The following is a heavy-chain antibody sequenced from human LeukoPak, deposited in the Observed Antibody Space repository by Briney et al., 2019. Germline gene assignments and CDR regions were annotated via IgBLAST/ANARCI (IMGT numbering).Heavy chain of an antibody. CDR2: IGASGGST. D-gene: IGHD2-21*01. V-gene: IGHV3-23*01. CDR3: ARQKGYSALYFDY. Sequence: PGGSLRLSCATSGFTFSSYAMSWVRQAPGKGLEWVSGIGASGGSTYYADSVKGRFTISRDNSKNTLYLQMNSLRTEDTAVYYCARQKGYSALYFDYWGQGTLVTVSS. CDR1: GFTFSSYA. J-gene: IGHJ4*02.